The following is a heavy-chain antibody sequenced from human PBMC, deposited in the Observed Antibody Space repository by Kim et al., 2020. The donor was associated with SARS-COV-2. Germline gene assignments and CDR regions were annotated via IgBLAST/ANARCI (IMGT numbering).Heavy chain of an antibody. Sequence: GGSLRLSCAASGFTFSDYYMSWIRQAPGKGLEWVSYISSSSSYTNYADSVKGRFTISRDNAKNSLYLQMNSLRAEDTAVYYCARENRTRPYDSSGYYYGAFDIWGQGTMVTVSS. CDR1: GFTFSDYY. D-gene: IGHD3-22*01. V-gene: IGHV3-11*06. J-gene: IGHJ3*02. CDR2: ISSSSSYT. CDR3: ARENRTRPYDSSGYYYGAFDI.